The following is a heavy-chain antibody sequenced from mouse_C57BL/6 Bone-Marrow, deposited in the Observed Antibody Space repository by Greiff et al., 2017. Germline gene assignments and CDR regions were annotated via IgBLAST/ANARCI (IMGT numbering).Heavy chain of an antibody. CDR2: SRNKANDYTT. CDR3: ARGASWGGDCAMDY. J-gene: IGHJ4*01. Sequence: EVQVVESGGGLVQSGRSLRLSCATSGFTFSDFYMEWVRQAPGKGLEWIAASRNKANDYTTEYSASVKGRFIVSRDTSQCILYLEMNALRAEDTAIFYCARGASWGGDCAMDYGGQGTSLTVSS. D-gene: IGHD1-1*01. V-gene: IGHV7-1*01. CDR1: GFTFSDFY.